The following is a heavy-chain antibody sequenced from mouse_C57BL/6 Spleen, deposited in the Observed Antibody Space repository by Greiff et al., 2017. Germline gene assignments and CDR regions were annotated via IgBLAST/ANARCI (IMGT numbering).Heavy chain of an antibody. Sequence: DVMLVESGGGLVKPGGSLKLSCAASGFTFSSYAMSWVRQTPEKRLEWVATISDGGSYTYYPDNVKGRFTISSDNAKNNLYLQRRHLKAEDTARYYCAREHWDDGVAYWGQGTLVTVSA. D-gene: IGHD4-1*01. J-gene: IGHJ3*01. CDR1: GFTFSSYA. CDR2: ISDGGSYT. CDR3: AREHWDDGVAY. V-gene: IGHV5-4*01.